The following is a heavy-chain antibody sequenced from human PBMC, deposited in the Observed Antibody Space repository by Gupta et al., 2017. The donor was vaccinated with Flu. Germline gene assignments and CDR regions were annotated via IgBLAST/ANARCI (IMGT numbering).Heavy chain of an antibody. D-gene: IGHD2-15*01. CDR1: RFTFDDYA. J-gene: IGHJ3*02. Sequence: EVQLVESGGALVQPGRSLRLSCAASRFTFDDYAMHWVRQAPGKGLEWVSGITWDSGSIGYADSVKGRFTISRDNAKNSLYLHMNSLRAEDTALYYCAKDICGTNSGEGSCYFFAFDIWGQGTLVTVSS. CDR3: AKDICGTNSGEGSCYFFAFDI. CDR2: ITWDSGSI. V-gene: IGHV3-9*01.